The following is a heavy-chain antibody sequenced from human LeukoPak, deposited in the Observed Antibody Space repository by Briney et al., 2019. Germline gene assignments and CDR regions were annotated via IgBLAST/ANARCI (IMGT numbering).Heavy chain of an antibody. D-gene: IGHD2-8*01. CDR2: IYYSGST. CDR3: ARDDGYYYYGMDV. J-gene: IGHJ6*02. V-gene: IGHV4-59*01. Sequence: SETLSLTCTVSGGSISSYYWSWIRQPPGKGPEWIGYIYYSGSTNYNPSLKSRVTISVDTSKNQFSLKLSSVTAADTAVYYCARDDGYYYYGMDVWGQGTTVTVSS. CDR1: GGSISSYY.